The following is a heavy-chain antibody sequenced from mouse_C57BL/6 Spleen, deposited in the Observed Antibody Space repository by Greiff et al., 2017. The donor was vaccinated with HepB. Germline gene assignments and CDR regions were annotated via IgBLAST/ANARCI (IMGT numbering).Heavy chain of an antibody. V-gene: IGHV1-64*01. D-gene: IGHD1-1*01. CDR3: ARERVYYGSSFDY. CDR1: GYTFTSYW. Sequence: QVHVKQPGAELVKPGASVKLSCKASGYTFTSYWMHWVKQRPGQGLEWIGMIHPNSGSTNYNEKFKSKATLTVDKSSSTAYMQLSSLTSEDSAVYYCARERVYYGSSFDYWGQGTTLTVSS. CDR2: IHPNSGST. J-gene: IGHJ2*01.